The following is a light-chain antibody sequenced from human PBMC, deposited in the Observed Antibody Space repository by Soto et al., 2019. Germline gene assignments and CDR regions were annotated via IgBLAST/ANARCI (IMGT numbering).Light chain of an antibody. V-gene: IGKV1-12*01. CDR1: QGITSW. CDR2: AAS. J-gene: IGKJ4*01. Sequence: DIQMTQSPSSVSASVGDSLTITCRSSQGITSWVAWSQHKPGRAPKLLIYAASRLQSGVPSRFSGSGSGTDFTLTISSLQPEDFGTYYCQQTSSFPLTLGGGTKVEIK. CDR3: QQTSSFPLT.